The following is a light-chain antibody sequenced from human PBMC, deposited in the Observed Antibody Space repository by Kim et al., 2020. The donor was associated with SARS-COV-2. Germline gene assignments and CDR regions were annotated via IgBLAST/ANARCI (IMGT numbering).Light chain of an antibody. CDR2: AAS. CDR3: QQSYSTPRT. Sequence: DIKMTQSPSSLSASVGDRVTITCRASQSISSYLNWYQQKPGKAPKLLIYAASSLQSGVPSRFSGSGSGTDFTLTISSLQPEDFATYYCQQSYSTPRTFGGGTKVEI. J-gene: IGKJ4*01. CDR1: QSISSY. V-gene: IGKV1-39*01.